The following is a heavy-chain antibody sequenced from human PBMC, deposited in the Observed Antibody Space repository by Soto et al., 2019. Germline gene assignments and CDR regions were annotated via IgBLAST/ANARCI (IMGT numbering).Heavy chain of an antibody. J-gene: IGHJ4*02. D-gene: IGHD2-8*02. Sequence: QVQLQESGPGLVKPSGTLSLTCVVSGGSISNGHWWSWVRQSPGKGLGWIGEIYHTGSTNYNPSRKSRVTISVDNSKHQFSLNLISVTGADTAVYYCARDIPLTGGGLEGFWGQGILVTVSS. V-gene: IGHV4-4*02. CDR2: IYHTGST. CDR1: GGSISNGHW. CDR3: ARDIPLTGGGLEGF.